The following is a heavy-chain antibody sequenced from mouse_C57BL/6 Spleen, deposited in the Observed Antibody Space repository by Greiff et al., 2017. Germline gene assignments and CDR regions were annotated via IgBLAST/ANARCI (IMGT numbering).Heavy chain of an antibody. Sequence: QVQLQQSGAELVRPGASVKLSCKASGYTFTDYYINWVKQRPGQGLAWIARIYPGSGNTYYNEKFKGKATLTAEKSSSTAYMQLSSLTSEDSAVYFCAIYYGNSQFGYAMDYWGQGTSVTVSS. CDR2: IYPGSGNT. J-gene: IGHJ4*01. CDR3: AIYYGNSQFGYAMDY. V-gene: IGHV1-76*01. D-gene: IGHD2-1*01. CDR1: GYTFTDYY.